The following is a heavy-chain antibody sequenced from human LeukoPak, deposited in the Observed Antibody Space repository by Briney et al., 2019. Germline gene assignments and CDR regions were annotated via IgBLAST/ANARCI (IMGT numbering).Heavy chain of an antibody. CDR1: GFTFSSYW. CDR3: ARVLDYSNDY. D-gene: IGHD4-11*01. J-gene: IGHJ4*02. CDR2: IKQEGSEK. Sequence: GGSLRLSCAASGFTFSSYWMSWVRQAPGKGLKGVANIKQEGSEKYYVDSVKGRFTISRHNAKNSLYLQMNSLRAEATAVYYCARVLDYSNDYWGRGTLVAVSS. V-gene: IGHV3-7*01.